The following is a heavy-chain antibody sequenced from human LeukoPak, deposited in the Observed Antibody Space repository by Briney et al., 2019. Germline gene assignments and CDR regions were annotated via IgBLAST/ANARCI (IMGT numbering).Heavy chain of an antibody. Sequence: GGSLRLSCAASWFTVDSTAMTWLRQAPGMGRQGVSIIYSVGCTYLAQSVKGRFNISRHTSKNTLYLQMNSLRAEDTAVYYCAKVGGYCGISTCYGANWFDPWGQGTLVTVSS. V-gene: IGHV3-53*04. CDR1: WFTVDSTA. CDR3: AKVGGYCGISTCYGANWFDP. CDR2: IYSVGCT. D-gene: IGHD2-15*01. J-gene: IGHJ5*02.